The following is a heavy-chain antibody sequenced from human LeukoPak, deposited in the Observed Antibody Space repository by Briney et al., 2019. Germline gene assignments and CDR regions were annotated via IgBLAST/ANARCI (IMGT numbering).Heavy chain of an antibody. Sequence: SETLSLTCTVSGGSLSSGDYYWSWIRQLPGKGLEWIGYIFYSGFTYYNPSLKSRITISVDTSKNQFSLSLSSVTAADTAVYYCARVGRGGTTVEYWGQGNLVTVSS. V-gene: IGHV4-31*03. CDR1: GGSLSSGDYY. J-gene: IGHJ4*02. D-gene: IGHD1-7*01. CDR3: ARVGRGGTTVEY. CDR2: IFYSGFT.